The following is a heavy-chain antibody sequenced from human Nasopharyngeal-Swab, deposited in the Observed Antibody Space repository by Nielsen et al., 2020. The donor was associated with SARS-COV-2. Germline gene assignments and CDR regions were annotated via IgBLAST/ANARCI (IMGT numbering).Heavy chain of an antibody. V-gene: IGHV4-59*12. CDR2: IYYSGST. Sequence: SETLSLTCTVSGGSISSYYWSWIRQPPGKGLEWIGYIYYSGSTNYNPSLKSRVTISVDTSKNQFSLKLSSVTAADTAVYYCAREGQQLVLGDMDVWGKGTTVTVSS. J-gene: IGHJ6*03. D-gene: IGHD6-13*01. CDR3: AREGQQLVLGDMDV. CDR1: GGSISSYY.